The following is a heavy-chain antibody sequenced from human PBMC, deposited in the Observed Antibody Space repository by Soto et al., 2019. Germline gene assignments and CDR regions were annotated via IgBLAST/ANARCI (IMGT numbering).Heavy chain of an antibody. V-gene: IGHV3-23*01. J-gene: IGHJ6*02. CDR2: ISGSGGST. CDR1: GFTFSSYA. Sequence: HPGGSLRLSSAASGFTFSSYAMSWVRQAPGKGLEWVSAISGSGGSTYYADSVKGRFTISRDNSKNTLYLQMNSLRAEDTAVYYCAKDKVGHDILTGYYPSLGYYGMDVWGQGTTVTVSS. D-gene: IGHD3-9*01. CDR3: AKDKVGHDILTGYYPSLGYYGMDV.